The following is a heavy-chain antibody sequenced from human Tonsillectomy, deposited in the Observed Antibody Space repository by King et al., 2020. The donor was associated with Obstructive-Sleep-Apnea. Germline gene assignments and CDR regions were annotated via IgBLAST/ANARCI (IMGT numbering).Heavy chain of an antibody. CDR3: VRGGSASSEGEFDY. J-gene: IGHJ4*02. D-gene: IGHD3-16*01. V-gene: IGHV3-13*04. Sequence: EVQLVESGGGLVQPGGSLRLSCVASGFSFSLYDMHWVRQPIGKGLEWVSVSGTGGEIYYADSVKGRFSISRENAKNSLYLHMNSLKVEDTAVYYCVRGGSASSEGEFDYWGQGILVTVSS. CDR1: GFSFSLYD. CDR2: SGTGGEI.